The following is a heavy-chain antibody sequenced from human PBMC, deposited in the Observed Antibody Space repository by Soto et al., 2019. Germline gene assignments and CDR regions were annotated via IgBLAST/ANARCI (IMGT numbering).Heavy chain of an antibody. Sequence: QITLKESGPPLVKPTQTLTLTCTFSEFSLSTSGMGVGWIRQPPGKALEWLALIYWDDDKRYSPSLKSRLTITKDTSKNQVVLTMTNMDPVDTATYYCVHTPLAPPAFDIWGQGTMVTVSS. CDR2: IYWDDDK. V-gene: IGHV2-5*02. CDR1: EFSLSTSGMG. CDR3: VHTPLAPPAFDI. J-gene: IGHJ3*02.